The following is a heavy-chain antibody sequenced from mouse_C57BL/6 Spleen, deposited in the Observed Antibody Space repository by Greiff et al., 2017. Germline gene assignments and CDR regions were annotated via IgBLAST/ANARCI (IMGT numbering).Heavy chain of an antibody. Sequence: QVQLQQPGAELVRPGSSVKLSCKASGYTFTSYWMHWVKQRPIQGLEWIGNIDPSDSETHYNQKFKDKATFTVDTSSSTAYMQLSSRTSEDSAVNYCARKGGKTGYYFDYWGQGTTRTVSS. D-gene: IGHD4-1*01. CDR3: ARKGGKTGYYFDY. J-gene: IGHJ2*01. V-gene: IGHV1-52*01. CDR1: GYTFTSYW. CDR2: IDPSDSET.